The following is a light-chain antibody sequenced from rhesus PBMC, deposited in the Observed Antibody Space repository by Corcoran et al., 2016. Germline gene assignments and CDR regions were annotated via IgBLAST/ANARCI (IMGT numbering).Light chain of an antibody. V-gene: IGKV1-25*02. CDR1: QGIRSF. CDR2: DAS. J-gene: IGKJ1*01. CDR3: QQYSSSPPWT. Sequence: DIQLTQSPSSLSASVGDRVTITCRASQGIRSFLAWYQQKPGKAPKLLIYDASKFQSGVPSRFSGSGSGTAFTLPISSLQSDDFATYYCQQYSSSPPWTFGQGTKVEIK.